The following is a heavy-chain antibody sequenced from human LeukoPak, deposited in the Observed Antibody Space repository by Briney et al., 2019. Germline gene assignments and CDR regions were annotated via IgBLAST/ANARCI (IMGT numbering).Heavy chain of an antibody. D-gene: IGHD6-13*01. Sequence: ASVKVSCTASGHIFTVDSIHWVRQAPGQGLEWLGWVHLNGGGTYRAQKFEGRVTMTTDTSTSTAYMELRSLRSDDTAVYYCARGIAAADDFDYWGQGTLVTVSS. CDR1: GHIFTVDS. V-gene: IGHV1-2*02. CDR3: ARGIAAADDFDY. CDR2: VHLNGGGT. J-gene: IGHJ4*02.